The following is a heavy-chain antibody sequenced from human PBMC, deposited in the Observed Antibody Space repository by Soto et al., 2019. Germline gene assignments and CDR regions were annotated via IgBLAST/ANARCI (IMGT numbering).Heavy chain of an antibody. D-gene: IGHD6-13*01. CDR3: ARDRAKHSSSWYWFAP. J-gene: IGHJ5*02. Sequence: QVQLVQSGAEVKKPGSSVTVSCKASGGTFSSYAISWVRQAPGQGLEWMGGIIPIFGTANYSQKFQGRVTITADESPSTAYLELSGLRSEDTAVYYCARDRAKHSSSWYWFAPWGQGTLVTVSS. V-gene: IGHV1-69*01. CDR1: GGTFSSYA. CDR2: IIPIFGTA.